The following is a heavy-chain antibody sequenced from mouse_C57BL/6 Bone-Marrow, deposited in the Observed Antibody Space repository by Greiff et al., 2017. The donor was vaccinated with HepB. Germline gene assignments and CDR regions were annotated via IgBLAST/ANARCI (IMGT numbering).Heavy chain of an antibody. CDR3: ARPLWDAMDY. CDR2: ISNGGGST. D-gene: IGHD1-1*02. J-gene: IGHJ4*01. CDR1: GFTFSDYY. Sequence: EVKLVESGGGLVQPGGSLKLSCAASGFTFSDYYMYWVRQTPEKRLEWVAYISNGGGSTYYPDTVKGRFTISRDNAKNTLYLQMSHLKSEDTAMYYCARPLWDAMDYWGQGTSVTVSS. V-gene: IGHV5-12*01.